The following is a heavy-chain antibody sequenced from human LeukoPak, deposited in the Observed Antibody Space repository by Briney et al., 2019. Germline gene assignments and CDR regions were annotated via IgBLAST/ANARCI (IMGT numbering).Heavy chain of an antibody. V-gene: IGHV1-2*02. D-gene: IGHD5-18*01. CDR2: INPNSTTT. CDR1: GYTFAGYY. CDR3: ARVRDRMTGYKFDY. Sequence: GASVKVSCKASGYTFAGYYILWVRQAPGQGLEWLGWINPNSTTTHYEQKFQGRVTMTRDTSISTAYMELRRLRSDDTAMYYCARVRDRMTGYKFDYWGQGTLVTVSS. J-gene: IGHJ4*02.